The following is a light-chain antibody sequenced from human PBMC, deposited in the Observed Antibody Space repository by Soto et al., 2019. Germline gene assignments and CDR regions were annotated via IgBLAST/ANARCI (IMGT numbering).Light chain of an antibody. CDR2: WAS. J-gene: IGKJ4*01. CDR1: QSVLYSSNNKNY. Sequence: DIVMTQSPDSLAVSLVERATINCKSSQSVLYSSNNKNYLAWYQQKPGQSPKLLIYWASTRKSGVPERFSGSGSGTDFPLTIRSLQAEDVAVYYCQQYYRTPLTFGGGTNVEIK. CDR3: QQYYRTPLT. V-gene: IGKV4-1*01.